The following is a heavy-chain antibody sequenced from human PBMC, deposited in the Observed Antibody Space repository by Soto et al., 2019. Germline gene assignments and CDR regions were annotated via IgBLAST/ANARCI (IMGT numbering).Heavy chain of an antibody. Sequence: QLQLQESGPGLVKPSETLSLTCTVSGGSISSSSYYWGWIRQPPGKGLEWIGSIYYSGSTYYNPSLKSRVTISVDTSKNQFSLKLSSVTAADTAVYYCASAYCGGDCYTDAFDIWGQGTMVTVSS. CDR3: ASAYCGGDCYTDAFDI. CDR2: IYYSGST. CDR1: GGSISSSSYY. D-gene: IGHD2-21*02. J-gene: IGHJ3*02. V-gene: IGHV4-39*01.